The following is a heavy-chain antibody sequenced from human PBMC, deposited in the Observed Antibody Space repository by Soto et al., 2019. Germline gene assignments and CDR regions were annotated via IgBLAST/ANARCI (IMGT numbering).Heavy chain of an antibody. D-gene: IGHD1-1*01. CDR3: ASGGLERREDDY. Sequence: ASVKVSCKVSGYTLTELSMHWVRQAPGKGLEWMGGFDPEDGETIYAQKFQGRVTMTEDTSTDTAYMELSSLRSEDTAVYYCASGGLERREDDYWGQGTLVTVSS. CDR1: GYTLTELS. CDR2: FDPEDGET. J-gene: IGHJ4*02. V-gene: IGHV1-24*01.